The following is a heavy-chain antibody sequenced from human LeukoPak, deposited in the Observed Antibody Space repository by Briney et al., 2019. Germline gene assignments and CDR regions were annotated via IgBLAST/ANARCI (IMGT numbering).Heavy chain of an antibody. V-gene: IGHV4-34*01. D-gene: IGHD2-21*01. CDR3: ARIRCGRGQDRCYNH. J-gene: IGHJ5*02. CDR2: VSPGGYT. Sequence: SETLSLTCAVSGVSVSDYYWSWIRQSPEKGPEWIGEVSPGGYTSYNPSLRSRVIISEDTSQSTLSLIVRSVTAADTALYYCARIRCGRGQDRCYNHWAQGSLVTVSS. CDR1: GVSVSDYY.